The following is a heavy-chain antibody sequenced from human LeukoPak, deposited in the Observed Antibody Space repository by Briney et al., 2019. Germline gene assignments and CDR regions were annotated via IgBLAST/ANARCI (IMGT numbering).Heavy chain of an antibody. CDR2: ISGSGGST. D-gene: IGHD3-22*01. CDR1: GFTFSSYA. Sequence: GGSLRLSCAASGFTFSSYAMSWVRQAPGKGLEWVSAISGSGGSTYYADSVKGRFTISRDNSKNTLYLQMNSLRAEDTAVYYCARGRKGEVVVVIFMSWGQGTLVTVSS. J-gene: IGHJ5*02. V-gene: IGHV3-23*01. CDR3: ARGRKGEVVVVIFMS.